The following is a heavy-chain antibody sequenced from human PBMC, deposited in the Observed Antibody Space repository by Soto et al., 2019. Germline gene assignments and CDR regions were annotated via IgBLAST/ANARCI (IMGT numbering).Heavy chain of an antibody. V-gene: IGHV1-69*01. D-gene: IGHD6-6*01. Sequence: QVQLVQSGAEVKKPGSSVKVSCKASGGTFSSYAITWVRQAPGQGLEWMGRIIPIFGTANYNQKFQGRVTITADEATSTAYTELSSLTSEDTDVYYCARTEYSATFYYYGMDVWGQGTTVTVSS. CDR2: IIPIFGTA. CDR3: ARTEYSATFYYYGMDV. CDR1: GGTFSSYA. J-gene: IGHJ6*02.